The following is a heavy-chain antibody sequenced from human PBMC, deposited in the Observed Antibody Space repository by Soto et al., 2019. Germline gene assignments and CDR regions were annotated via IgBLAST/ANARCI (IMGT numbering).Heavy chain of an antibody. CDR3: AKDRTGGGRFDY. CDR1: GFTFSSYA. CDR2: ISGSGGST. D-gene: IGHD3-16*01. V-gene: IGHV3-23*01. Sequence: GSLRLSCAASGFTFSSYAMSWVRQAPGKGLEWVSAISGSGGSTYYADSVKGRFTISRDNSKNTLYLQMNSLRAEDTAVYYCAKDRTGGGRFDYWGQGTLVTVSS. J-gene: IGHJ4*02.